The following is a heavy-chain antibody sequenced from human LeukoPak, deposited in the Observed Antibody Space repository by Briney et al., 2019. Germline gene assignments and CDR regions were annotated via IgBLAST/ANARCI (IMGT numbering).Heavy chain of an antibody. D-gene: IGHD3-10*01. CDR3: ARQGLQNSNYYGSGSFSFDY. CDR1: GGSISSSSYY. Sequence: SETLSLTCTVSGGSISSSSYYWGWIRQPPGKGLEWIGSIYYSGSTYYNPSLKSRVTISVDTSKNQFSLKLSSVTAADTAVYYCARQGLQNSNYYGSGSFSFDYWGQGTLVTVSS. V-gene: IGHV4-39*01. J-gene: IGHJ4*02. CDR2: IYYSGST.